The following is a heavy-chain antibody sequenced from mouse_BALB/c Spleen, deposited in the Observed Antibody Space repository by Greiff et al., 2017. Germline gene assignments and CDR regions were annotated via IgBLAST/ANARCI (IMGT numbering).Heavy chain of an antibody. D-gene: IGHD2-4*01. CDR2: INPGSGGT. CDR1: GYAFTNYL. CDR3: ERYSYYEYGNAY. V-gene: IGHV1-54*01. J-gene: IGHJ3*01. Sequence: VKLVESGAELVRPGTSVKVSCKASGYAFTNYLIEWVKQRPGPGLEWIGVINPGSGGTNYNEKFKGKATLTADKSSSTAYMQLSSLTSDDSAVYFSERYSYYEYGNAYWGQGTLVTVSA.